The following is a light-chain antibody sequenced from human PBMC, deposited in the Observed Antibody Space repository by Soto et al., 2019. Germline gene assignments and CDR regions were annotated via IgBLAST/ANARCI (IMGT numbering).Light chain of an antibody. CDR3: LQHNIYPWT. CDR1: QGISNY. Sequence: DIQMTQSPSAMSASVGDRVTITCRASQGISNYLAWFQQKPGKVPERLIYATSSLQSGVPPRFSASGSGTEFTLTISSLQPEDSATDYCLQHNIYPWTFGQGTKVEI. J-gene: IGKJ1*01. CDR2: ATS. V-gene: IGKV1-17*03.